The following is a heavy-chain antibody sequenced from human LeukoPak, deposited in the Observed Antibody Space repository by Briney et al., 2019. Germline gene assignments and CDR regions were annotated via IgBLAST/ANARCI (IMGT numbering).Heavy chain of an antibody. V-gene: IGHV1-2*02. J-gene: IGHJ4*02. CDR2: INPNSGGT. Sequence: ASVKVSCKAPGYTFTCYYMHWVRQAPGQGLEWMGWINPNSGGTNYAQKFQGRVTMTRDTSISTAYMDLSRLRSDDTAVYYCARDRAVATIGGVDYWGQGTLVTVSS. D-gene: IGHD5-12*01. CDR3: ARDRAVATIGGVDY. CDR1: GYTFTCYY.